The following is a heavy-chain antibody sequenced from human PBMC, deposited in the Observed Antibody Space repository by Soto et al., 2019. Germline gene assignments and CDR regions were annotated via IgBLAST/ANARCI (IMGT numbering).Heavy chain of an antibody. V-gene: IGHV3-74*01. Sequence: GGSLRLSCAASGFTFSSYWMHWVRQAPGKGLVWVSRINSDGSSTSYADSVKGRFTISRDNAKNTLYLQMNSLRAEDTAVYYCARGRRYFSGGSCCGSAFDIWGQGTMVPVSS. CDR1: GFTFSSYW. CDR2: INSDGSST. D-gene: IGHD2-15*01. J-gene: IGHJ3*02. CDR3: ARGRRYFSGGSCCGSAFDI.